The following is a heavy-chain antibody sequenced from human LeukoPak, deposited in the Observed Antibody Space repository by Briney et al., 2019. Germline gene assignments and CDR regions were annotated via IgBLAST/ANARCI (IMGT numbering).Heavy chain of an antibody. Sequence: ASVKVSCKASGYTFTGYYMHWVRQAPGQGLEWMGWINPNSGGTNYAQKFQGRVTMTRDTSISTAYMELSRLRSDDTAAYYCARPSGYDRSKNAFDIWGQGTMVTVSS. CDR1: GYTFTGYY. V-gene: IGHV1-2*02. J-gene: IGHJ3*02. CDR2: INPNSGGT. CDR3: ARPSGYDRSKNAFDI. D-gene: IGHD3-22*01.